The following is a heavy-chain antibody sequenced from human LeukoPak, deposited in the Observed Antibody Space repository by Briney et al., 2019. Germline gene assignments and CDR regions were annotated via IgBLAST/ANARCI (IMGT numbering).Heavy chain of an antibody. CDR2: ISYDGSNK. Sequence: PGRSLRLSCAASGFTFSSYAMHWVRQAPGKGLEWVAVISYDGSNKYYEDSVKGRFTISRDNSKNTLYLQMNSLRAEDTAVYYCARDLGRSGWYGYFDYWGQGTLVTVSS. CDR1: GFTFSSYA. CDR3: ARDLGRSGWYGYFDY. J-gene: IGHJ4*02. D-gene: IGHD6-19*01. V-gene: IGHV3-30-3*01.